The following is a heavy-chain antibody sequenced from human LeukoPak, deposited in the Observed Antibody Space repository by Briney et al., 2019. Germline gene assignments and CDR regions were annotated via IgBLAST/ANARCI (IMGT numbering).Heavy chain of an antibody. D-gene: IGHD3-10*01. V-gene: IGHV1-3*01. J-gene: IGHJ2*01. CDR1: GYTFTSYA. CDR2: INAGNGNT. CDR3: ARGSYGSGSPLDWYFDL. Sequence: GASVKVSCKASGYTFTSYAMHWVRQAPGQRLEWMGWINAGNGNTKYSQKFQGRVTITRDTSASTAYMELSSLRSEDTAVYYCARGSYGSGSPLDWYFDLWGRGTLVTVSS.